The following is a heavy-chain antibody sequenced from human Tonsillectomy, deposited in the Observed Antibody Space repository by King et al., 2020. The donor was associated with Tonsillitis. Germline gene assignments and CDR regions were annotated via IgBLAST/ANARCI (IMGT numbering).Heavy chain of an antibody. J-gene: IGHJ4*02. D-gene: IGHD3-22*01. V-gene: IGHV1-18*01. CDR2: ISAYTGHT. Sequence: QLVQSGAEVKKPGAAVKVSCKASGYTFTSYGISLVRQAPGQGLAWMGWISAYTGHTNYAQKFQGRVTMTPDTYTNTAYMELRSLRSDNTAVYYCARVDDSSGDYSGDFDYWGQGTLVTVSS. CDR1: GYTFTSYG. CDR3: ARVDDSSGDYSGDFDY.